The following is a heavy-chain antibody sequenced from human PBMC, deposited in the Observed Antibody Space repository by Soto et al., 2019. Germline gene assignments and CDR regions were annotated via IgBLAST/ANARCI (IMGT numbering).Heavy chain of an antibody. D-gene: IGHD5-12*01. CDR3: ARFNIPPYSGYDYYFDY. CDR1: GYSFTNYW. V-gene: IGHV5-51*01. Sequence: GESLKISCKGSGYSFTNYWIGWVRQMPGKGLEWMGIIYPGDSDTRYSPSFQGQVTISADKSISTAYLQWSSLKASDTAMYYCARFNIPPYSGYDYYFDYWGQGTLVTVSS. J-gene: IGHJ4*02. CDR2: IYPGDSDT.